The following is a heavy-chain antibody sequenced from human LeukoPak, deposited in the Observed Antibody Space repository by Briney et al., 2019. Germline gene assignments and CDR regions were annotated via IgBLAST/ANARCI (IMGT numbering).Heavy chain of an antibody. CDR2: ISYDGSNK. CDR1: GFAFSSYA. Sequence: GGSLRLSCAASGFAFSSYAMHWVRQAPGKGLEWVAVISYDGSNKYYADSVKGRFTISRDNSKNTLYLQMNSLRAEDTAVYYCASARAAHNWFDPRGQGTLVTVSS. J-gene: IGHJ5*02. D-gene: IGHD2-15*01. V-gene: IGHV3-30-3*01. CDR3: ASARAAHNWFDP.